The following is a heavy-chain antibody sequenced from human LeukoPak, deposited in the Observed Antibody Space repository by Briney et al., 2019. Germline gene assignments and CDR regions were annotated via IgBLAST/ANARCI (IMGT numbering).Heavy chain of an antibody. J-gene: IGHJ4*02. CDR2: MWFDGSNK. CDR1: GFSFSNSG. V-gene: IGHV3-33*01. CDR3: ARDRGDGLNVIHPILDS. D-gene: IGHD5-24*01. Sequence: PGRSLRLSCAASGFSFSNSGMHWVRQAPGKGLEWVAVMWFDGSNKYYVDSVKGRFTISRDNSKNTLYLQMNSLRAEDTALYYCARDRGDGLNVIHPILDSWGQGTLVTVSS.